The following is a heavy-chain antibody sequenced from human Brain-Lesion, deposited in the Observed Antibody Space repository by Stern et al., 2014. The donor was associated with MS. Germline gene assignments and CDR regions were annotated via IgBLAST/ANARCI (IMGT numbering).Heavy chain of an antibody. CDR1: GGSVSSGSRY. D-gene: IGHD3-3*01. J-gene: IGHJ4*02. V-gene: IGHV4-31*03. CDR2: IYYSGNT. CDR3: ARVTEFLRFFYPDY. Sequence: QVQLVESGPGLVKPSQTLSLTCTVSGGSVSSGSRYWSWIRQHPGKGLEWIGYIYYSGNTYYSPSLQSRLTISMDTSKNQFSLKLRSVTAADTAIYYCARVTEFLRFFYPDYWGQGTLVTVSS.